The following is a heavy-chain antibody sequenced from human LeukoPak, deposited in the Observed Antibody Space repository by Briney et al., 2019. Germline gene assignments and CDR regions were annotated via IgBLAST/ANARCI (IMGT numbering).Heavy chain of an antibody. J-gene: IGHJ4*02. Sequence: SETLSLTCTVSGGSISSNNYYWGWLRQPPGKGLEWIGSIYYSGSPYYNPSLKSRVTISVDTSKNQFSLRLRSVTAADTAVYYCATWRTAKTGFDYWGQGTVVTVSS. CDR3: ATWRTAKTGFDY. V-gene: IGHV4-39*01. CDR1: GGSISSNNYY. CDR2: IYYSGSP. D-gene: IGHD1-1*01.